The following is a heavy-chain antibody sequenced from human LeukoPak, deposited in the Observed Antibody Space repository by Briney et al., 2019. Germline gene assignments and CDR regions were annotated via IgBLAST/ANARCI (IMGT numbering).Heavy chain of an antibody. CDR2: ISAYNGNT. CDR3: ARGRGTAIAVADPYYFDY. CDR1: GYTFTSYG. Sequence: ASVKVSCKASGYTFTSYGISWLRQAPGQGLEWMGWISAYNGNTNYAQKLQGRVTMTTDTSTSTAYMELRSLRSDDTAVYYCARGRGTAIAVADPYYFDYWGQGTLVTVSS. V-gene: IGHV1-18*01. D-gene: IGHD6-19*01. J-gene: IGHJ4*02.